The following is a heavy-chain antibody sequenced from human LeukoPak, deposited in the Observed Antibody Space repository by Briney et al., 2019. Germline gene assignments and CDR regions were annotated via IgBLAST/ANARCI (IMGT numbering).Heavy chain of an antibody. CDR1: GGTFSSYA. V-gene: IGHV1-69*05. Sequence: SVKVSCKASGGTFSSYAISWVRQAPGQGLEWMGGIIPIFGTANYAQKLQGRVTVTTDTSTSTIYMELRSLRSDDTAVYYCARGDDAFDFWGQGTMVTVSS. J-gene: IGHJ3*01. CDR2: IIPIFGTA. CDR3: ARGDDAFDF.